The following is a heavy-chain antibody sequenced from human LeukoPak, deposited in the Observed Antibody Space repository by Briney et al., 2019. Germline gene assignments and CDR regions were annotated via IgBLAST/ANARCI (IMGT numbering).Heavy chain of an antibody. D-gene: IGHD3-22*01. CDR3: ARDGEVVPAAISYYDSSGYWTFFDY. Sequence: PGGSLRLSCAASGFTFSSYWMSWVRQAPGKGLEWVANIKQDGTDKYYVDSVKGRFTISRDNAKNSLYLQMNSLRGEDTVVYYCARDGEVVPAAISYYDSSGYWTFFDYWGQGTLVTVSS. V-gene: IGHV3-7*01. CDR1: GFTFSSYW. J-gene: IGHJ4*02. CDR2: IKQDGTDK.